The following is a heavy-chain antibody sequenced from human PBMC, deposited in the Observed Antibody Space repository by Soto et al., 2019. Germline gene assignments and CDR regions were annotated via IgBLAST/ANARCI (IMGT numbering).Heavy chain of an antibody. CDR1: GGSVGSSGCR. V-gene: IGHV4-39*01. CDR2: IYYPGTT. J-gene: IGHJ4*03. Sequence: LETNSHSYTVAGGSVGSSGCRWSWIRQPPGKGLEWIGSIYYPGTTYYNPSLKSRVTITVDTSKKQFSLKLTSVTAADAAVYYCAIGPHYEFLTDKFFKGCGMRGQGSMGTGSS. D-gene: IGHD3-9*01. CDR3: AIGPHYEFLTDKFFKGCGM.